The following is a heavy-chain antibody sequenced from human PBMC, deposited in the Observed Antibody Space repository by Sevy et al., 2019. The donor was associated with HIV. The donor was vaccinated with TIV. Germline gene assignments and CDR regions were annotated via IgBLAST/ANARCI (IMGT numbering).Heavy chain of an antibody. J-gene: IGHJ4*02. CDR3: TRDHNRRGGSSWYLVDFDY. Sequence: GGSLRLSCTASGFTFGDYAMSWFRQAPGKGLEWVGFIRSKAYGGTTEYAASVKGRFTISRDDSKSIAYLQMNSLKTEDTAVYYCTRDHNRRGGSSWYLVDFDYWGQGTLVTVSS. D-gene: IGHD6-13*01. CDR1: GFTFGDYA. V-gene: IGHV3-49*03. CDR2: IRSKAYGGTT.